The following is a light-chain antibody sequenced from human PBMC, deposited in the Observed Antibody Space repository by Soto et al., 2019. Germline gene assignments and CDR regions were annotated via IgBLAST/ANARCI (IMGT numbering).Light chain of an antibody. CDR3: RQSYSSPNVT. J-gene: IGKJ4*01. CDR1: QSNISL. Sequence: IQVNQSLSSLSASVGDIVTITFGASQSNISLLNGYQQKPGKAPTLLIYAASRLPSGVPSRFSDSGSRTDFTLSISSPQPEEFATYSCRQSYSSPNVTFGGGTTVDIK. V-gene: IGKV1-39*01. CDR2: AAS.